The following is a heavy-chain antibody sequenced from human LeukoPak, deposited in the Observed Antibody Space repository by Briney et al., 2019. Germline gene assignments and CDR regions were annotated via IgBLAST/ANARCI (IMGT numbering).Heavy chain of an antibody. CDR3: AKSAGAYYDSGFDP. Sequence: SVKVSCKASGGTFSSYAISWVRQAPGQGLEWMGGIIPILGTANYAQKFQGRVTITADESTSTAYMELSSLRSEDTAVYYCAKSAGAYYDSGFDPWGQGTLVTVSS. CDR1: GGTFSSYA. CDR2: IIPILGTA. V-gene: IGHV1-69*13. J-gene: IGHJ5*02. D-gene: IGHD3-22*01.